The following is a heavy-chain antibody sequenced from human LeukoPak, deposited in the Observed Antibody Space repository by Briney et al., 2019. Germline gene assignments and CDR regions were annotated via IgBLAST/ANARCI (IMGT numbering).Heavy chain of an antibody. V-gene: IGHV3-23*01. CDR3: AKITTRSGSYYNGYFDY. CDR1: GFTFSSYG. CDR2: ISGSGAST. D-gene: IGHD3-10*01. J-gene: IGHJ4*02. Sequence: HSGGSLRLSCAASGFTFSSYGMSWVRQAPGKGLEWVSAISGSGASTYYADSVKGRFTISRDNSKNTLYLQMNSLRAEDTAVYYCAKITTRSGSYYNGYFDYWGQGTLVTVSS.